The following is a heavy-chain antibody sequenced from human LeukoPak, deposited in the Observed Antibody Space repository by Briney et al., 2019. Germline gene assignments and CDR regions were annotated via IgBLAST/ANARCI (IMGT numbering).Heavy chain of an antibody. Sequence: XETLSLTCTVSGGSISSYYWSWIRQPXGKGLEWIGRISTSGSTNYNPSLKSRVTISVDTSNNQFSLKLSSVTAADTAVYYCARVSHYYDSSGYYYVRAFDIWGQGTMVTVSS. CDR2: ISTSGST. CDR1: GGSISSYY. D-gene: IGHD3-22*01. CDR3: ARVSHYYDSSGYYYVRAFDI. V-gene: IGHV4-4*07. J-gene: IGHJ3*02.